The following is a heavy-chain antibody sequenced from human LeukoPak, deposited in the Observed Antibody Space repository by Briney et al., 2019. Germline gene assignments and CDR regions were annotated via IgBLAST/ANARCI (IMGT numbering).Heavy chain of an antibody. J-gene: IGHJ4*02. V-gene: IGHV3-23*01. CDR2: IGGGDT. Sequence: GGSLRLSCSASGFTFRNFAISWVRQSPGKGLEWVSSIGGGDTHYADSVKGRFTISRDDSRSTVDLQRSSFYCAKDGQSLNSMDDYFYSWGQGTLVTVSS. D-gene: IGHD2-2*03. CDR1: GFTFRNFA. CDR3: SMDDYFYS.